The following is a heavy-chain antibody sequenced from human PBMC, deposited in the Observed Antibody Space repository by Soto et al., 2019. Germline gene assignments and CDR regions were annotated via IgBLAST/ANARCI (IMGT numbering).Heavy chain of an antibody. CDR1: GGSISSYY. CDR3: ARLVVVAATPRFDY. V-gene: IGHV4-59*08. Sequence: PSETLSLTCTVSGGSISSYYWSWIRQPPGKGLEWIGYIYYSGSTNYNPSLKSRVTISVDTSKNQFSLKLSSVTAADTAVYYCARLVVVAATPRFDYWGQGTLVTVSS. J-gene: IGHJ4*02. D-gene: IGHD2-15*01. CDR2: IYYSGST.